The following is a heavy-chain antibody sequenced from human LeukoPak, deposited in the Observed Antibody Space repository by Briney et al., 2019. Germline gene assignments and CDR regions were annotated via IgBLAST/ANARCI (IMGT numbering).Heavy chain of an antibody. CDR3: ARDEGPYCSSTSCYGSKDY. CDR2: IYSGGST. D-gene: IGHD2-2*01. V-gene: IGHV3-66*02. J-gene: IGHJ4*02. Sequence: GSLRLSCAASGFTVSSNYMSWVRQAPGKGLEWVSVIYSGGSTYYADSVKGRFTISRDNSKNTLYLQMNSLRAEDTAVYYCARDEGPYCSSTSCYGSKDYWGQGTLVTVSS. CDR1: GFTVSSNY.